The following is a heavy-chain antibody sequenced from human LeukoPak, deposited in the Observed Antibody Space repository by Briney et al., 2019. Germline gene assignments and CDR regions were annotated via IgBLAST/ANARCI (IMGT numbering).Heavy chain of an antibody. Sequence: GGSLRLPCAASGFTFSSSGLHWVRQAPGKGLEWVAIISYDGSNKYYADSVKGRFTISRDNSKNTLYLQMNSLRPEDTAVYYCARAGGYCTTTRCYYYYYMDVWGKGTTVTVSS. CDR3: ARAGGYCTTTRCYYYYYMDV. CDR2: ISYDGSNK. CDR1: GFTFSSSG. V-gene: IGHV3-30*04. J-gene: IGHJ6*03. D-gene: IGHD2-2*01.